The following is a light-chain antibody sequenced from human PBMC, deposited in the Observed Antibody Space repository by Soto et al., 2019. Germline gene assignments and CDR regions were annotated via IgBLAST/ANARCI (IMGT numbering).Light chain of an antibody. CDR1: SNDVGAYNF. Sequence: QSVLTQPASVSGSPGQAITISCTGTSNDVGAYNFVSWFQQHPGTAPKLIIFEVSNRPSGVSNRFSGSKSGNTASLTISGLPADDEGDYYCRSFTRRXTYVVGTGTKVXV. V-gene: IGLV2-14*01. CDR2: EVS. J-gene: IGLJ1*01. CDR3: RSFTRRXTYV.